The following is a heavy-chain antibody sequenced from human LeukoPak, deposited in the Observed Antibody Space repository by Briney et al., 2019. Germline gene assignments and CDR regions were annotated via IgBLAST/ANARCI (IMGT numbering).Heavy chain of an antibody. CDR1: GFTFSSYSMN. Sequence: GSLRLSCAASGFTFSSYSMNWVRQPPGKGLEWIGSIYYSGSTYYNPSLKSRVTISVDTSKNQFSLKLSSVTAADTAVYYCARHAYDFWSGYSYYFDYWGQGTLVTVSS. CDR3: ARHAYDFWSGYSYYFDY. D-gene: IGHD3-3*01. CDR2: IYYSGST. J-gene: IGHJ4*02. V-gene: IGHV4-39*01.